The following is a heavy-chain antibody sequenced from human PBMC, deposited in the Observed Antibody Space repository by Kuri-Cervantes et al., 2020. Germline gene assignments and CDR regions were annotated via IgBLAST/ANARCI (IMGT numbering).Heavy chain of an antibody. J-gene: IGHJ4*02. D-gene: IGHD2-2*01. V-gene: IGHV4-39*07. CDR3: ARVYCSSTSCLYYFDY. Sequence: SETLSLTCTVSGGSISSSSYYWSWIRQPPGKGLEWIGEINHSGSTNYNPSLKSRVTISVDTSKNQFSLKLSSVTAADTAVYYCARVYCSSTSCLYYFDYWGQGTLVTVSS. CDR1: GGSISSSSYY. CDR2: INHSGST.